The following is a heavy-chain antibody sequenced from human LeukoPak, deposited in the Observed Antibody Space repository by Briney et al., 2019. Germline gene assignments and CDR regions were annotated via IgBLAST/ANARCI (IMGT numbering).Heavy chain of an antibody. V-gene: IGHV3-23*01. CDR3: AKDRSSSWYYFDY. CDR2: ISGSGFST. Sequence: GGSLRLSCAASGFTFSSYAMSWVRQAPGKGLEWVSVISGSGFSTYYAHSVKGRFTISRDNSKNTLYLQMNSLRAEDTAVYYCAKDRSSSWYYFDYWGQGTLVTVSS. J-gene: IGHJ4*02. CDR1: GFTFSSYA. D-gene: IGHD6-13*01.